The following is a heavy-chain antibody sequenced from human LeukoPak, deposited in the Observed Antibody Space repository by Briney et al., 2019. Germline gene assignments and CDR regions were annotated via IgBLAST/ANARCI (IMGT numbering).Heavy chain of an antibody. CDR1: GGTFSSYA. CDR2: IIPIFGTA. D-gene: IGHD3-3*01. V-gene: IGHV1-69*05. Sequence: ASVKVSCKASGGTFSSYAISWVRQAPGQGLEWMGGIIPIFGTANYAQKFQGRVTMTRNTSISTAYMELSSLRSEDTAVYYCARVGRYYDFWSGYSTEFDYWGQGTLVTVSS. CDR3: ARVGRYYDFWSGYSTEFDY. J-gene: IGHJ4*02.